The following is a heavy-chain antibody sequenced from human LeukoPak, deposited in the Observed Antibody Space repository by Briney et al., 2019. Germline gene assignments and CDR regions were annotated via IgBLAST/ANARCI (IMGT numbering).Heavy chain of an antibody. V-gene: IGHV4-59*01. CDR2: VYYSGST. CDR3: ARGEVVPAAIGYYYYYMDV. CDR1: GGSISSYY. D-gene: IGHD2-2*02. J-gene: IGHJ6*03. Sequence: SETLSLTCTVSGGSISSYYWSWIRQPPGKGLEWIGYVYYSGSTHYNTSLKSRVSISVDTSKNQFSLKLNSVTAADTAVYYCARGEVVPAAIGYYYYYMDVWGKGTTVTVSS.